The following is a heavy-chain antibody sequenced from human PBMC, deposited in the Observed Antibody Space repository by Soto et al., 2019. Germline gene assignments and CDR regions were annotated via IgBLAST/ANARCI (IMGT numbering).Heavy chain of an antibody. CDR1: GYTFTNFG. CDR3: ARGGTPIDY. J-gene: IGHJ4*02. CDR2: ISAYNGNT. V-gene: IGHV1-18*01. D-gene: IGHD3-16*01. Sequence: QVQLVQSGAEVKKPGASVKVSCKTSGYTFTNFGLSWVRQAPGQGLEWMGWISAYNGNTNYAQNFQGRVTMTTDTTTSKGYMELRSMRSDDTAVYYCARGGTPIDYWCQGTLVTVSS.